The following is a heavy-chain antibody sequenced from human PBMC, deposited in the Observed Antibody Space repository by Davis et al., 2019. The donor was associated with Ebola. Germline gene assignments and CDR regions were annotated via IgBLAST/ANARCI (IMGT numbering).Heavy chain of an antibody. CDR3: AREKYYYGSGSYGVDYYYYYGMDV. J-gene: IGHJ6*02. Sequence: MPSETLSLTCTVSGGSISSYYWSWIRQPPGKGLEWIGEINHSGSTNYNPSLKSRVTISVDTSKNQFSLKLSSVTAADTAVYYCAREKYYYGSGSYGVDYYYYYGMDVWGQGTTVTVSS. CDR2: INHSGST. CDR1: GGSISSYY. D-gene: IGHD3-10*01. V-gene: IGHV4-34*01.